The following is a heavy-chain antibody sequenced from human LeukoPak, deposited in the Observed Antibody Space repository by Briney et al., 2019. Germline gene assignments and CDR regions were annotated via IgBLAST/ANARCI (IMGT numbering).Heavy chain of an antibody. J-gene: IGHJ5*02. V-gene: IGHV3-30*04. CDR1: GFTFSSYA. CDR2: ISYDGSNK. D-gene: IGHD3-10*01. CDR3: ARDAGITMVRGVIGDFAP. Sequence: GGSLRLFCAGSGFTFSSYAMHWVRQAPGKGLEGVAVISYDGSNKYYADSVKGRFTISRDNSKNTLYPQMNSLRAEDRALYYCARDAGITMVRGVIGDFAPWGQGTLVTVSP.